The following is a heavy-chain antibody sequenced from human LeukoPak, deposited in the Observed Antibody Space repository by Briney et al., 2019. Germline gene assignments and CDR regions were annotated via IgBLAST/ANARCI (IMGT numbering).Heavy chain of an antibody. D-gene: IGHD6-13*01. V-gene: IGHV3-21*01. CDR2: ISSSSSYI. CDR3: ARDNSSSRNLEEYFQH. Sequence: TGGSLRLSCAASGFTFSSYSMNWVRQAPGKGLEWVSSISSSSSYIYYADSVKGRFTISRDNAKNSLYLQMNSLRAEDTAVYYCARDNSSSRNLEEYFQHWGQGTLVTVSS. J-gene: IGHJ1*01. CDR1: GFTFSSYS.